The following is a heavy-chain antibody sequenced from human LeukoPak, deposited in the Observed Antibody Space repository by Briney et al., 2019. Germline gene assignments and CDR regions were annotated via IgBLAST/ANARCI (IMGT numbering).Heavy chain of an antibody. Sequence: GGSLRLSCAASGFTFSSYDMHWVRQATGKGLEWVSAIGTAGDTYYPGSVKGRFTISRENAKNSLYLQMNSLRAEDTAVYYCARSSIAAPRHKEYFQHWGQGTLVTVSS. CDR3: ARSSIAAPRHKEYFQH. J-gene: IGHJ1*01. CDR2: IGTAGDT. V-gene: IGHV3-13*01. CDR1: GFTFSSYD. D-gene: IGHD6-6*01.